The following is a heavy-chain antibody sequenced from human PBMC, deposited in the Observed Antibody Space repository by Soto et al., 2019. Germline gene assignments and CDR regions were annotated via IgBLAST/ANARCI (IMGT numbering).Heavy chain of an antibody. D-gene: IGHD6-13*01. CDR3: AIAPDGTYYYYGMDV. Sequence: QVQLVQSGAEVKKPGSSVKVSCKASGGTFSIYTSSWVRQAPVHGLEWMGRISPILGLANYAQKVQGRVTIIADKSTSTAYMELSSLRSEDTAVYYCAIAPDGTYYYYGMDVWGQGTTVTVSS. CDR1: GGTFSIYT. V-gene: IGHV1-69*02. J-gene: IGHJ6*02. CDR2: ISPILGLA.